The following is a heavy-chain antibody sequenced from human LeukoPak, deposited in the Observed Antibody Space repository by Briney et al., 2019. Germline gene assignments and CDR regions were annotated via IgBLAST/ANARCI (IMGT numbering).Heavy chain of an antibody. CDR2: ISNDGSNK. CDR1: GFTFSSYA. Sequence: GRSLRLSCAASGFTFSSYAMHWVRQAPGKGLEWVAVISNDGSNKYYADSVKGRFTISRDNSKNTLYLQMNSLRAEDTAVYYCAKAEYYDFWSGYYAFDYWGQGTLVTVSS. V-gene: IGHV3-30-3*01. CDR3: AKAEYYDFWSGYYAFDY. D-gene: IGHD3-3*01. J-gene: IGHJ4*02.